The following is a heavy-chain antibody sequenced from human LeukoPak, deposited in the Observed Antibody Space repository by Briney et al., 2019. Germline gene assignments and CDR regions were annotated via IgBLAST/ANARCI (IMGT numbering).Heavy chain of an antibody. CDR1: GLSFTNYA. J-gene: IGHJ5*02. Sequence: PGGSLRLSCEASGLSFTNYAMMWLRQAPGKGLQWISTLTGYGGAYYADSGEGRFIISRDISKNTMFLQMYSLRAEDTAVYYCAKGAAAGKVDWFDPWGQGTLVTVSS. CDR3: AKGAAAGKVDWFDP. CDR2: LTGYGGA. D-gene: IGHD6-13*01. V-gene: IGHV3-23*01.